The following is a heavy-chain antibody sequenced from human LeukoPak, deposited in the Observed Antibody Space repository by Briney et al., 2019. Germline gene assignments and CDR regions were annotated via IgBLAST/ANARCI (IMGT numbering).Heavy chain of an antibody. J-gene: IGHJ6*02. CDR3: ARDSSTTANLYYYYGMDV. CDR2: IYYSGST. D-gene: IGHD4-17*01. Sequence: SETLSLTCTVSGGSISSYYWSWIRQPPGKGLEWIGYIYYSGSTNYDPSLKSRVTISVDTSKNQFSLKLSSVTAADTAVYYCARDSSTTANLYYYYGMDVWGQGTTVTVSS. V-gene: IGHV4-59*01. CDR1: GGSISSYY.